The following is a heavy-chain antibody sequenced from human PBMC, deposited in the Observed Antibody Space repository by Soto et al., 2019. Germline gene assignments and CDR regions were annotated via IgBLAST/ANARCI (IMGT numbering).Heavy chain of an antibody. J-gene: IGHJ5*02. Sequence: GASVKVSCKASGYRFTSYAMHWVRQAPGQRLEWMGWINAGNGNTKYSQKFQGRVTITRDTSASTAYMELSSLRSEDTAVYYCARGFRGGDAAWFDPWGQGTLVTVSS. CDR1: GYRFTSYA. V-gene: IGHV1-3*01. CDR2: INAGNGNT. CDR3: ARGFRGGDAAWFDP. D-gene: IGHD2-21*02.